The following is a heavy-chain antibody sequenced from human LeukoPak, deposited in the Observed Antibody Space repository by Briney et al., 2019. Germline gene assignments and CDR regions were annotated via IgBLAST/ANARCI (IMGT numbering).Heavy chain of an antibody. V-gene: IGHV4-31*03. D-gene: IGHD1-1*01. CDR2: IYYSGST. J-gene: IGHJ4*02. CDR1: GGSISSGGYY. Sequence: SQTLSLTCTVSGGSISSGGYYWSWIRQHPGKGLEWIGYIYYSGSTYYNPSLKNRVTISVDTSKNQFSLKLSSVTAADTAVYYCARRISNNWISDYWGQGTLVTVSS. CDR3: ARRISNNWISDY.